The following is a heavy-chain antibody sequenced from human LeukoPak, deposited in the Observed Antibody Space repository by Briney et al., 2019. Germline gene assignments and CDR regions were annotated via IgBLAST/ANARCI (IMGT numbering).Heavy chain of an antibody. Sequence: GRSLRLSCAVSGFDVSSNYLNWVRQAPGKGPEWVSVIYSGGSTYYADSVKGRFTISRDNSKNTLYLQMNSLRAEDTAVYHCARVDIRTAQFAYWGQGTLVTVSS. CDR1: GFDVSSNY. CDR3: ARVDIRTAQFAY. CDR2: IYSGGST. V-gene: IGHV3-66*01. J-gene: IGHJ4*02. D-gene: IGHD5-18*01.